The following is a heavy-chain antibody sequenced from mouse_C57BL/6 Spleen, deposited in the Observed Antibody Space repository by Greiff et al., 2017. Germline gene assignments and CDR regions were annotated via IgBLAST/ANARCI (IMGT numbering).Heavy chain of an antibody. CDR3: ASYYGSDGVYLDY. Sequence: QVQLQQSGAELARPGASVKMSCKASGYTFTSYTMHWVKQRPGQGLEWIGYINPSSGYTKYNQKFKDKATLTADTSSSTAYMQLSSLTSEDSAVYYGASYYGSDGVYLDYWGQGTTLTVSS. V-gene: IGHV1-4*01. CDR2: INPSSGYT. CDR1: GYTFTSYT. J-gene: IGHJ2*01. D-gene: IGHD1-1*01.